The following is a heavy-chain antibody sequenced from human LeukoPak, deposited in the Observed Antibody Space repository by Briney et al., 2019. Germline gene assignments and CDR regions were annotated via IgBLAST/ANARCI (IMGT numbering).Heavy chain of an antibody. V-gene: IGHV4-34*01. J-gene: IGHJ4*02. D-gene: IGHD6-6*01. Sequence: SETLSLTCAVYGGSFSGYYWSWIRQPPGKGLEWIGEINHSGSTNYNPSLKSRVTISVDTSKNQFSLKLSSVTAADTAVYYCARVALAARRYYFDYWGQGTLVTVSS. CDR2: INHSGST. CDR1: GGSFSGYY. CDR3: ARVALAARRYYFDY.